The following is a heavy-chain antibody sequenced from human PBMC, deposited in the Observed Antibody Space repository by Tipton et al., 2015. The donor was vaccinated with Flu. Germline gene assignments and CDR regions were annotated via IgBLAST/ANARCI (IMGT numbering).Heavy chain of an antibody. Sequence: TLSLTCTVSSGSIGSTNYFCAWIRQPPGKRLELIGSIYPSGTTYYNPSLKSRATISVDTSKSQFSLMLRSVTAADTAVYYCARLSYYDVDLKNFYFDYWGQGALVSVSS. CDR3: ARLSYYDVDLKNFYFDY. J-gene: IGHJ4*02. CDR1: SGSIGSTNYF. D-gene: IGHD3-10*02. CDR2: IYPSGTT. V-gene: IGHV4-39*01.